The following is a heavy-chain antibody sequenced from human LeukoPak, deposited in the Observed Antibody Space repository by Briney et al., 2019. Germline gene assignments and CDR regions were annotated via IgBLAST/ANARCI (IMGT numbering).Heavy chain of an antibody. Sequence: PSETLSLTCTVSGGSISSSSYYWGWIRQPPGKGLEWIGSIYYSGSTYYNPSLKSRVTISVDTSKNQFSLKLSSVTAADTAVYYCARGAIFGVVIHYYYYMDVWGKGTTVTVSS. CDR3: ARGAIFGVVIHYYYYMDV. CDR2: IYYSGST. D-gene: IGHD3-3*01. J-gene: IGHJ6*03. V-gene: IGHV4-39*07. CDR1: GGSISSSSYY.